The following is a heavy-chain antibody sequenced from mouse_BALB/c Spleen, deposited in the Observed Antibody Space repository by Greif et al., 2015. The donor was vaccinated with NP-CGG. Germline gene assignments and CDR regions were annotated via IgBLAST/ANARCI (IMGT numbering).Heavy chain of an antibody. CDR3: ARQHRYDVAY. CDR1: GFTFSSYT. D-gene: IGHD2-14*01. V-gene: IGHV5-12-2*01. CDR2: ISNGGGST. J-gene: IGHJ3*01. Sequence: EVKVVESGGGLVQPGGSLKLSCAASGFTFSSYTMSWVRQTPEKRLEWVAYISNGGGSTYYPDTAKGRFTISRDNAKNTLCLQMSSLKSEDTAMYYCARQHRYDVAYWGQGTLVTVSA.